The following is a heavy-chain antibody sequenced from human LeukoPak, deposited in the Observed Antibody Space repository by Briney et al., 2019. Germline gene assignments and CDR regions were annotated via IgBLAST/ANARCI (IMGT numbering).Heavy chain of an antibody. CDR1: GYSFTSCW. J-gene: IGHJ4*02. CDR2: IYPGDSDT. CDR3: ARPRDGYNYYFDY. Sequence: GESLKISCKGSGYSFTSCWIGWVRQMPGKGLEWMGIIYPGDSDTRYSPSSQGQVTISADKSISTAYLQWSSLKASDTAMYYCARPRDGYNYYFDYWGQGTLVTVSS. V-gene: IGHV5-51*01. D-gene: IGHD5-24*01.